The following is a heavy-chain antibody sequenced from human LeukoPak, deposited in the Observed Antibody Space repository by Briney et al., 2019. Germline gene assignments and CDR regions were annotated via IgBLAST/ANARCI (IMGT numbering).Heavy chain of an antibody. CDR1: GGTFSSYA. CDR3: ARGATAGYYYYYMDV. D-gene: IGHD5-24*01. Sequence: SVKVSCKASGGTFSSYAISWVRQAPGQGLEWMGGIIPIFGTANYAQKFQGRVTITTDESTSTADMELSSLRSEDAAVYYCARGATAGYYYYYMDVWGKGTTVTVSS. CDR2: IIPIFGTA. J-gene: IGHJ6*03. V-gene: IGHV1-69*05.